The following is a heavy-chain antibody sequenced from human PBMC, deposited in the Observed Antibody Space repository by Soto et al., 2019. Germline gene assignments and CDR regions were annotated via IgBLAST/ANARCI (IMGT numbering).Heavy chain of an antibody. CDR3: ARDYDDILTGYIGASYGMDV. V-gene: IGHV3-7*05. CDR1: GFTFSSYW. CDR2: IKQDGSEK. J-gene: IGHJ6*02. Sequence: GSLRLSCAASGFTFSSYWMSWVRQAPGKGLERVANIKQDGSEKYYVDSVKGRFTISRDNAKNSLYLQMNSLRAEDTAVYYCARDYDDILTGYIGASYGMDVWGQGTTVTVSS. D-gene: IGHD3-9*01.